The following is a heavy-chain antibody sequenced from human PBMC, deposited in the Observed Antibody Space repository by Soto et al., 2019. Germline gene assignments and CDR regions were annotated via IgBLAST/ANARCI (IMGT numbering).Heavy chain of an antibody. CDR1: VFTFSDHY. V-gene: IGHV3-72*01. J-gene: IGHJ4*02. CDR3: ARPHGTTYDGSNFEN. Sequence: EVQLVESGGVLVQPGGSLRLSCAASVFTFSDHYMDWFRQVPGKGLEWVGRIRDKAHSYTTEYAASVKGRFTISRDDSKTSRDLQMNSLKTEDTAVYYCARPHGTTYDGSNFENWGQGTLVTVSS. D-gene: IGHD1-26*01. CDR2: IRDKAHSYTT.